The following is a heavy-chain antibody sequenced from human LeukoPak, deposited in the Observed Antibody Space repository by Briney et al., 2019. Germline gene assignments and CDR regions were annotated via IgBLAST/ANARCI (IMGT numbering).Heavy chain of an antibody. D-gene: IGHD3-10*01. V-gene: IGHV3-21*01. CDR1: GFTYRSYS. CDR3: ARDLVVRGVNPGYYYYGMDV. J-gene: IGHJ6*02. CDR2: ISNSSSCK. Sequence: GGSLRLSCAASGFTYRSYSMNWVSQARAKGLEWVSSISNSSSCKYYADSVRGRFTNSRHNAKHSLYLPMNRLRAEDTAVYYCARDLVVRGVNPGYYYYGMDVWGQGTTVTVSS.